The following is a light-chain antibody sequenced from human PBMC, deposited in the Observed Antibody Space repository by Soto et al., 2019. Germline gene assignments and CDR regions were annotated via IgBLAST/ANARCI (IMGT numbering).Light chain of an antibody. CDR2: GAS. J-gene: IGKJ1*01. Sequence: EIVLTQSPGTLSLSPGERATLACRASQSVSRSYLAWYQQKPGQAPRLLIYGASSRATGIPDRFSGSGSGTDFTLTISRLEPEHFAVYYCQQYGSSRAFGQGTKVEIK. CDR1: QSVSRSY. V-gene: IGKV3-20*01. CDR3: QQYGSSRA.